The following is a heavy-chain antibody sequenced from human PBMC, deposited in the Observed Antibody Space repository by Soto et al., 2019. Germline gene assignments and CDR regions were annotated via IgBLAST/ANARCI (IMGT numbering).Heavy chain of an antibody. J-gene: IGHJ6*02. V-gene: IGHV3-30-3*01. CDR2: ISYDGSNK. CDR3: ARGGRYYYSGMDV. Sequence: QVQLVESGGGVVQPGRSLRLSCAASGFTFSSYAMHWVRQAPGKGLEWVAVISYDGSNKYYADSVKGRFTISRDNSKNTLYLQMNSLRAEDTAVYYCARGGRYYYSGMDVWGQGTTVTVSS. CDR1: GFTFSSYA. D-gene: IGHD3-16*01.